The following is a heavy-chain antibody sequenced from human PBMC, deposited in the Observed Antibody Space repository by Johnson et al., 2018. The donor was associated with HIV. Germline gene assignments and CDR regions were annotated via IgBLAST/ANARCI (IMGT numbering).Heavy chain of an antibody. Sequence: QVQLVESGGGVVQPGRSLRLSCAASGFRFSTYALHWVLQTPGKGLEWVALISDDGNNKYYADSVKGRYTISRDNSKNTLYLQMNSLRVKETAMYYCARGDYGGNMDAFDIWGQGTMVSVSS. CDR3: ARGDYGGNMDAFDI. CDR1: GFRFSTYA. V-gene: IGHV3-30-3*01. D-gene: IGHD4-23*01. CDR2: ISDDGNNK. J-gene: IGHJ3*02.